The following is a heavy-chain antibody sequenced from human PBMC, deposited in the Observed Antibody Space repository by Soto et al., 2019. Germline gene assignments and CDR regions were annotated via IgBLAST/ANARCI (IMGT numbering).Heavy chain of an antibody. CDR2: ISGSGGST. CDR1: GFTFYTYA. Sequence: EVQLLESGGTLVQPGGSLRLSCTASGFTFYTYAMSWVRQAPGKGLEWVSAISGSGGSTYYADSVKGRFTISRDNSKNTLYLQMNSLRAEDTAVYYCAKPSVPRPRKTVTFDFWGQGTLVTVSS. D-gene: IGHD4-17*01. CDR3: AKPSVPRPRKTVTFDF. V-gene: IGHV3-23*01. J-gene: IGHJ5*01.